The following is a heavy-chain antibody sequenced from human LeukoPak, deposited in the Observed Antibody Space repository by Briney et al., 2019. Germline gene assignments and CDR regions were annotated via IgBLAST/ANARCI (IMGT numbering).Heavy chain of an antibody. CDR2: IKQDGSEK. J-gene: IGHJ3*02. CDR1: GFTFSSYW. V-gene: IGHV3-7*03. CDR3: ARGVTMVRGVIITPAFDI. D-gene: IGHD3-10*01. Sequence: GGSLRLSCAASGFTFSSYWMSWVRQAPGRGLEWVANIKQDGSEKYYVDSVKGRFTISRDNAKNSLYLQMNSLRAEDTALYHCARGVTMVRGVIITPAFDIWGQGTMVTVSS.